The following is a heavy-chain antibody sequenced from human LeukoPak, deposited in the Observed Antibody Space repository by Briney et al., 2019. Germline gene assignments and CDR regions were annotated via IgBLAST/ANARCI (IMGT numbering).Heavy chain of an antibody. Sequence: SETLSLTCTVSGGSISSCYWSWIRQPPGKGLEWIGYIYYSGSTNYNPSLKSRVTISVDTSKNQFSLKLSSVTAADTAVYYCARGRANYYGSGSYDYWGQGTLVTVSS. CDR1: GGSISSCY. CDR2: IYYSGST. V-gene: IGHV4-59*01. J-gene: IGHJ4*02. D-gene: IGHD3-10*01. CDR3: ARGRANYYGSGSYDY.